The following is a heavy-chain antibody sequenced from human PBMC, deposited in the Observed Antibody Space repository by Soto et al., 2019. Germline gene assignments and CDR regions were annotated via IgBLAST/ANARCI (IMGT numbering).Heavy chain of an antibody. J-gene: IGHJ5*02. Sequence: AAVKVSCKASGYTFTSYGISWVRQAPGQGLEWMGWISAYNGNTNYAQKLQGRVTMTTDTSTSTAYMELRSLRSDDTAVYYCAQVGYSSSWYWFDPWGQGTLVTVSS. V-gene: IGHV1-18*01. D-gene: IGHD6-13*01. CDR2: ISAYNGNT. CDR1: GYTFTSYG. CDR3: AQVGYSSSWYWFDP.